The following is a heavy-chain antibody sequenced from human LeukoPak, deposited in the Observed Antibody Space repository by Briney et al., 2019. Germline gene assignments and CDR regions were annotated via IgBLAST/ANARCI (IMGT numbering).Heavy chain of an antibody. Sequence: SETLSLTCTVSGGSISSGGYYWSWIRQPPGKGLEWIGYIYHSGSTYYNPSLKSRVTISVDRSKNQFSLKLSSVTAADTAVYYCARSVGDIVVVPAADHFDYWGQGTLVTVSS. V-gene: IGHV4-30-2*01. CDR2: IYHSGST. CDR3: ARSVGDIVVVPAADHFDY. J-gene: IGHJ4*02. D-gene: IGHD2-2*01. CDR1: GGSISSGGYY.